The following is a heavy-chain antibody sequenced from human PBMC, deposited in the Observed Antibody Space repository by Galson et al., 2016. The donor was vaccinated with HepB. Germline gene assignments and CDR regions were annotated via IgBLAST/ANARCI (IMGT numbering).Heavy chain of an antibody. CDR3: AGHGDAHNRHSPFDL. J-gene: IGHJ4*02. V-gene: IGHV5-51*01. CDR2: IFPGASKT. Sequence: QSGAEVKKPGESLKISCQASGYDFLSYWITWVRHVPGQGLDWMASIFPGASKTEYSPSLPVKVTISVDKSIKNAYLQWSSLKASDTAIYYCAGHGDAHNRHSPFDLWGQGTLVTVSS. CDR1: GYDFLSYW. D-gene: IGHD7-27*01.